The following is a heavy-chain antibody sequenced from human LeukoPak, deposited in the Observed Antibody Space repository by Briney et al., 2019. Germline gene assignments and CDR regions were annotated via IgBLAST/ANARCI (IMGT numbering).Heavy chain of an antibody. D-gene: IGHD3-16*01. CDR1: GFTFDDYG. V-gene: IGHV3-20*04. CDR2: INWNGGST. J-gene: IGHJ4*02. Sequence: GGSLRLSCAASGFTFDDYGMSWVRQAPGKGLEWVSGINWNGGSTGYADSVKGRFTISRDNAKNSLYLQMNSLRAADTAVYYCAKIRGYYFDSWGQGTLVTVSS. CDR3: AKIRGYYFDS.